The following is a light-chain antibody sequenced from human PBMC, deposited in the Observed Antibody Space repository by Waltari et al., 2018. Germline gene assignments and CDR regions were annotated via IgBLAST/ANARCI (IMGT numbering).Light chain of an antibody. J-gene: IGKJ5*01. CDR2: GAS. CDR1: QIISSTF. V-gene: IGKV3-20*01. Sequence: EIVLTQSPGTLSLSPGESATLSCRASQIISSTFLAWYQQRPGQAPRLLISGASGRATGIPDRFSGSGSGTDFTLTVSRLQREDFAVYYCQQYGSSPITFGQGTRLEIK. CDR3: QQYGSSPIT.